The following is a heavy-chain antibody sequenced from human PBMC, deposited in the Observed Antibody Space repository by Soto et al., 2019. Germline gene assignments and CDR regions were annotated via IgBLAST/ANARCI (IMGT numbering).Heavy chain of an antibody. CDR1: GFTFSTYS. Sequence: GSLRLSCAASGFTFSTYSFSWVRQAPGKGLEWVSSITTSSSYTYYADSVKGRFTISRDDAKNSLYLQVNSLRAEDTAVYYCARGDYHDNSGPFSDAFDVWGQGTMVTVS. V-gene: IGHV3-21*01. CDR3: ARGDYHDNSGPFSDAFDV. J-gene: IGHJ3*01. D-gene: IGHD3-22*01. CDR2: ITTSSSYT.